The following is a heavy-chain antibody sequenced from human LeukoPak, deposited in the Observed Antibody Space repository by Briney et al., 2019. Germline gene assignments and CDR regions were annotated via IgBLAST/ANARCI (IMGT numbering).Heavy chain of an antibody. J-gene: IGHJ5*02. CDR3: ARGGRVAAAGRYNWFDP. CDR1: GGSFSGYY. D-gene: IGHD6-13*01. Sequence: PSETLSLTRAVSGGSFSGYYWSWIRQPPGKGLEWIGEINHSGSTNYNPSLKSRVTISVDTSKNQFSLKLSSVTAADTAVYYCARGGRVAAAGRYNWFDPWGQGTLVTVSS. CDR2: INHSGST. V-gene: IGHV4-34*01.